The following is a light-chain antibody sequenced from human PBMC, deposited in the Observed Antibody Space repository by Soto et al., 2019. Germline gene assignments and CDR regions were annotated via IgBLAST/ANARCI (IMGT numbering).Light chain of an antibody. J-gene: IGLJ1*01. V-gene: IGLV1-40*01. CDR3: QSYDSRLSEYV. CDR1: SSNIGAGFD. Sequence: SVLTQPPSLSGAPGQRVTISCTGSSSNIGAGFDVHWYQQVPGTAPRLLINANTNRPSGVPDRFSGSKSGTSASLAITGLQPEAEADYFCQSYDSRLSEYVFGSGTKVTVL. CDR2: ANT.